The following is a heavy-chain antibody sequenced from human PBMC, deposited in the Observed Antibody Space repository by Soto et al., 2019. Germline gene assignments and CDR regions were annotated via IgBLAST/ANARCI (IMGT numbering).Heavy chain of an antibody. V-gene: IGHV1-46*03. Sequence: QVQLVQSGAEVKKPGASVKVSCKASGYTFTSYYMHWVRQAPGQGLEWMGIINPSGGSTSYAQKFQGRVTMTRATSTSTVYMELSSLRSEDTAVYYCASTGVVVVDAFDYWGQGTLVTVSS. CDR3: ASTGVVVVDAFDY. D-gene: IGHD2-15*01. CDR1: GYTFTSYY. J-gene: IGHJ4*02. CDR2: INPSGGST.